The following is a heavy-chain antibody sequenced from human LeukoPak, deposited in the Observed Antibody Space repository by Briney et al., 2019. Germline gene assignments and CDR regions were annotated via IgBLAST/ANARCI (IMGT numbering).Heavy chain of an antibody. J-gene: IGHJ4*02. CDR2: INHSGST. D-gene: IGHD6-13*01. Sequence: SETLSLTCAVSGXSFSGYYWSWIRQPPGKGLEWIGEINHSGSTNYNPSLKSRVTISVDTSKNQFSLKLSSVTAADTAVYYCARGYLKYSSSYLYYFDYWGQGTLVTVSS. CDR1: GXSFSGYY. V-gene: IGHV4-34*01. CDR3: ARGYLKYSSSYLYYFDY.